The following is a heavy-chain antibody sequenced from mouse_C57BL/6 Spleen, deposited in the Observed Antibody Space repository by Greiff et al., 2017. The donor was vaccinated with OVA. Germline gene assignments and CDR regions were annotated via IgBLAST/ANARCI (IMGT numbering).Heavy chain of an antibody. Sequence: VQLQQPGAELVMPGASVKLSCKASGYTFTSYWMHWVKQRPGQGLEWIGEIDPSDSYTNYNQKFKGKSTLTVDKSSSTAYMQLSSLTSEDSAVYYCARGGLGIAMDYWGQGTSVTVSS. CDR1: GYTFTSYW. CDR2: IDPSDSYT. J-gene: IGHJ4*01. CDR3: ARGGLGIAMDY. V-gene: IGHV1-69*01. D-gene: IGHD2-4*01.